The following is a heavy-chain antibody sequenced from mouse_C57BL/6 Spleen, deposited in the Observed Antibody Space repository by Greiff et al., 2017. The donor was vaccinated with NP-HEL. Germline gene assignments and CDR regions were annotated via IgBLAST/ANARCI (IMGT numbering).Heavy chain of an antibody. Sequence: QVQLKESGAELVRPGTSVKVSCKASGYAFTNYLIEWVKQRPGQGLEWIGVINPGSGGTNYNEKFKGKATLTADKSSSTAYMQLSSLTSEDSAVYFCARRRDVGLAYWGQGTLVTVSA. CDR3: ARRRDVGLAY. V-gene: IGHV1-54*01. CDR1: GYAFTNYL. CDR2: INPGSGGT. J-gene: IGHJ3*01.